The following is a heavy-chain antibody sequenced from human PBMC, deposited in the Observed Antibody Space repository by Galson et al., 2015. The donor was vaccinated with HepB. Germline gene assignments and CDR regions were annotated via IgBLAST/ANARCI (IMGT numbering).Heavy chain of an antibody. Sequence: SLRLSCAASGFTFSSYWMHWVRQAPGKGLVWVSRINTDGSNTNYADSVKGRFTISRDNAKNTLYLQMNGLRAEDTAVYYCTRALAAAGRGYYGLDVWGQGTTVTVSS. CDR1: GFTFSSYW. D-gene: IGHD6-13*01. J-gene: IGHJ6*02. V-gene: IGHV3-74*01. CDR3: TRALAAAGRGYYGLDV. CDR2: INTDGSNT.